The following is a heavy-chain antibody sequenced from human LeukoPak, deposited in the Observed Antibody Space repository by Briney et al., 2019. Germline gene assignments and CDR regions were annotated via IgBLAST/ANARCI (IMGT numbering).Heavy chain of an antibody. V-gene: IGHV3-23*01. CDR2: IGGGDT. D-gene: IGHD1-26*01. CDR3: AKDMISGNAEYDAFDI. CDR1: GITFHIFA. Sequence: PGGSLRLSCAASGITFHIFAFHWVRQPPGKGLEWVSAIGGGDTYYADSVRGRFTISRDDSKRMVHLHMDILRAEDTAIYYCAKDMISGNAEYDAFDIWGRGTLVTVSS. J-gene: IGHJ3*02.